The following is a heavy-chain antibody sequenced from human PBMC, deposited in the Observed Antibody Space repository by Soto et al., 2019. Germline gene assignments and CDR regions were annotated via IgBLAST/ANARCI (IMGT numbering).Heavy chain of an antibody. CDR2: ISYSGGIT. J-gene: IGHJ2*01. V-gene: IGHV3-23*01. D-gene: IGHD3-10*01. Sequence: EAQLLESGGGLVQSGGSLRLSCAASGFTFTTYAMSWVRQAPGKGLEWASGISYSGGITNYAASVEGRFTISRDNSKNRLWLQMNSLRAEDTAVYYCAKDSGIGMKRNWYFDLWGRGTLLTVSS. CDR1: GFTFTTYA. CDR3: AKDSGIGMKRNWYFDL.